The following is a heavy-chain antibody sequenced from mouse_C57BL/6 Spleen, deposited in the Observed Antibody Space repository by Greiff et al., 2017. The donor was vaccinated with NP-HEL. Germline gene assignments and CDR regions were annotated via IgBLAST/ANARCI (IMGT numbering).Heavy chain of an antibody. V-gene: IGHV1-54*01. CDR3: ARGYYSNYEGSFDY. Sequence: VKLLESGAELVRPGTSVKVSCKASGYAFTNYLIEWVKQRPGQGLEWIGVINPGSGGTNYNEKFKGKATLTADKSSSTAYMQLSSLTSEDSAVYFCARGYYSNYEGSFDYWGQGTTLTVSS. D-gene: IGHD2-5*01. CDR2: INPGSGGT. CDR1: GYAFTNYL. J-gene: IGHJ2*01.